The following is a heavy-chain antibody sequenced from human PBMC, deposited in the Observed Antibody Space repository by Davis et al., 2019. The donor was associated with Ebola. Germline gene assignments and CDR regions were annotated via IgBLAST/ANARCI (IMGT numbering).Heavy chain of an antibody. Sequence: ASVKVSCKASGYTFTGYYMHWVRQAPGQGLEWMGWINPNSGGTNYAQKFQGRVTMTRDTSISTAYMELSRLRSDDTAVYYCARGGILWFGAQSRNHMDVWGQGTTVTVSS. D-gene: IGHD3-10*01. J-gene: IGHJ6*02. CDR1: GYTFTGYY. V-gene: IGHV1-2*02. CDR3: ARGGILWFGAQSRNHMDV. CDR2: INPNSGGT.